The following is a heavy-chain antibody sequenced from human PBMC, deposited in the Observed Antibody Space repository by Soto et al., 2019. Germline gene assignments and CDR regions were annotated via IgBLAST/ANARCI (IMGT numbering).Heavy chain of an antibody. CDR3: AKDRLRVYYDSSGHYYGMDV. J-gene: IGHJ6*02. CDR1: GFTFSSYG. CDR2: ISYDGSNK. D-gene: IGHD3-22*01. Sequence: GGSLRLSCAASGFTFSSYGMHWVRQAPGKGLEWVAVISYDGSNKYYADSVKGRFTISRDNSKNTLYLQMNSLRAEDTAVYYCAKDRLRVYYDSSGHYYGMDVWGQGT. V-gene: IGHV3-30*18.